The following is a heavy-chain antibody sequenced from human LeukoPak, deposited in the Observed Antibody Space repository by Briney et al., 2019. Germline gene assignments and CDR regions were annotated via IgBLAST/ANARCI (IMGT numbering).Heavy chain of an antibody. CDR1: GFIFSTYG. CDR2: MRYDESDK. CDR3: SKGMWAPGEVAGTTGPVDG. D-gene: IGHD6-19*01. Sequence: QSGGSLRLSCAASGFIFSTYGMHWVRQAAGNGRGWGAVMRYDESDKYYADSLNGRFSISRDNSKTHLYLQMNRLRTGDTAVYYCSKGMWAPGEVAGTTGPVDGWGQGTLVTVSS. J-gene: IGHJ4*02. V-gene: IGHV3-30*02.